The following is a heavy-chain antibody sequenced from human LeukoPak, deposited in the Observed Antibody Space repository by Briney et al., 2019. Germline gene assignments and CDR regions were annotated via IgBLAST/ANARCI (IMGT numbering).Heavy chain of an antibody. J-gene: IGHJ4*02. CDR2: IIPIFGTA. V-gene: IGHV1-69*13. Sequence: GASVKVSCKASGGTFSSYAISWVRQAPGQGLEWMGGIIPIFGTANYAQKFQGRVTITADESTSTAYMELSSLRSEDTAVYYCANMGVDGPGIAVAGPRAGDYWGQGTLVTVSS. D-gene: IGHD6-19*01. CDR3: ANMGVDGPGIAVAGPRAGDY. CDR1: GGTFSSYA.